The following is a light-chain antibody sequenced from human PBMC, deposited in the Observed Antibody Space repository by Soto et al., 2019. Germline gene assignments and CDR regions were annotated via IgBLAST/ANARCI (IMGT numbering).Light chain of an antibody. V-gene: IGKV1-39*01. J-gene: IGKJ4*01. CDR2: GAS. Sequence: DIQLTQSPSSLSASVGDRVTITCRATQSISNYVNWYQQKPGKAPKLLIYGASSLQSGVPSRFSGGGSGTDFTLTVNSLQPEDSATYYCQQSSSCPHTFGGGTKVEIK. CDR1: QSISNY. CDR3: QQSSSCPHT.